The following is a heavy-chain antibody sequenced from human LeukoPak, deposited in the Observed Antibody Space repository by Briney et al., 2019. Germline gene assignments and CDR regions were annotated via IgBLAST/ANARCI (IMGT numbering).Heavy chain of an antibody. D-gene: IGHD3-10*01. CDR3: ASQLDRVRGIITDWFDP. V-gene: IGHV1-69*13. CDR1: GCTFTSYP. J-gene: IGHJ5*02. CDR2: IIPIFGTA. Sequence: SVKVSCKASGCTFTSYPISWVRQAPGQGLEWMGGIIPIFGTANYAQKFQGRVTITADESTSTAYMELSSLRSEDTAVYYCASQLDRVRGIITDWFDPWGEGTLVPVS.